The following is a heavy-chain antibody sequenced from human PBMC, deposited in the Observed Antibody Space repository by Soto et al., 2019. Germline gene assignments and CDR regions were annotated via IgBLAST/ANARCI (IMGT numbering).Heavy chain of an antibody. CDR3: ARDEGLLRTAY. J-gene: IGHJ4*02. CDR1: GGSIRSDSYY. Sequence: SETLSLTCTVSGGSIRSDSYYWGWIRQPPGKGLEWIGNIHYSGSANYNPSLKSRVTISIDTSKNQFSLKLNSVNAADTAVYYCARDEGLLRTAYWGQGTLVTVSS. V-gene: IGHV4-61*01. CDR2: IHYSGSA. D-gene: IGHD4-17*01.